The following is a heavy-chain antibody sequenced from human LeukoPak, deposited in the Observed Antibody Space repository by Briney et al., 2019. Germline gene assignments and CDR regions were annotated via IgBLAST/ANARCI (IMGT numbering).Heavy chain of an antibody. Sequence: SETLSLTCTVSGGSISSSSYYWGWIRQPPGKGLEWIGSIYYSGSTYYNPSLKSRVTISVDTSKNQFSLKLSSVTAADTAVYYCARGGSYYDYWGQGTLVTVSS. CDR1: GGSISSSSYY. J-gene: IGHJ4*02. CDR3: ARGGSYYDY. V-gene: IGHV4-39*01. D-gene: IGHD1-26*01. CDR2: IYYSGST.